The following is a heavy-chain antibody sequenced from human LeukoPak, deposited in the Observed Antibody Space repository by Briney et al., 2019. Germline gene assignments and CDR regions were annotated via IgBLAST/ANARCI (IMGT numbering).Heavy chain of an antibody. J-gene: IGHJ4*02. CDR3: ARGVEAATGTPAY. D-gene: IGHD6-25*01. V-gene: IGHV3-23*01. CDR2: ISASGGGT. Sequence: PGGSLRLSCAASGFTFSSFALSWVRQAPGKGLQWVSVISASGGGTYYADSVKGRFTISRDNSKNTLYLRMNSLRAEDTAVYFCARGVEAATGTPAYWGQGTLVTVSS. CDR1: GFTFSSFA.